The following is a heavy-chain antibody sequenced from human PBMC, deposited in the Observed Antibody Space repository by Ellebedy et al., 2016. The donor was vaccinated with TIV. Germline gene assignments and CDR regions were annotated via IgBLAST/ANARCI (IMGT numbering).Heavy chain of an antibody. CDR2: ISGFHGNT. CDR3: ARTLSPGGNSWYLDL. CDR1: GYTFTSYA. D-gene: IGHD4-23*01. V-gene: IGHV1-18*04. J-gene: IGHJ2*01. Sequence: AVSVKVSCKASGYTFTSYAISWVRQAPGQGLEWMGWISGFHGNTNYARKVQGRVTLTTDTSTSTAYMELRSLRSADTAVYYCARTLSPGGNSWYLDLWGRGSLVTVSS.